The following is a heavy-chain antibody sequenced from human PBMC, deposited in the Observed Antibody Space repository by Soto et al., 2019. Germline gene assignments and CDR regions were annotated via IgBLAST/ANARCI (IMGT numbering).Heavy chain of an antibody. D-gene: IGHD3-22*01. CDR3: ASFDSSGYLTPHYDY. CDR2: IWYDGSNK. CDR1: GFTFSSYG. J-gene: IGHJ4*02. Sequence: GGSLRLSCAASGFTFSSYGMHWVRQAPGKGLEWVAVIWYDGSNKYYADSVKGRFTISRDNSKNTLYLQMNSLRAEDTAVYYCASFDSSGYLTPHYDYPGQATRVTVSS. V-gene: IGHV3-33*01.